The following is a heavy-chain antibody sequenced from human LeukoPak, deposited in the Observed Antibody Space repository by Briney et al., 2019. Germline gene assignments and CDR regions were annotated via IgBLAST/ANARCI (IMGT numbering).Heavy chain of an antibody. J-gene: IGHJ4*01. D-gene: IGHD3-10*01. CDR2: INHSGST. CDR3: ARGTRPITMVRNMIWVSGEYSPH. Sequence: SETLSLTCAVYGGSFSGYYWSWIRQPPGKGLEWIGEINHSGSTNYNPSLKSRVTISVDTSKNQFSLKLSSVTAADTAVYYCARGTRPITMVRNMIWVSGEYSPHCGQGSPLTVSS. CDR1: GGSFSGYY. V-gene: IGHV4-34*01.